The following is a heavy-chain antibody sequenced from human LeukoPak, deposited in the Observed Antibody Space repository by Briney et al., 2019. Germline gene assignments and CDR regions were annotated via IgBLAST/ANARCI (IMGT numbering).Heavy chain of an antibody. CDR3: ARGVPRYCSSTSCSESWFDP. J-gene: IGHJ5*02. CDR2: MNPNSGNT. D-gene: IGHD2-2*01. CDR1: GYTFTSYD. Sequence: ASVKVSCKASGYTFTSYDINWVRQATGQGLEWMGWMNPNSGNTGYAQKFQGRVTITRNTSISTAYVELSSLRSEDTAVYYCARGVPRYCSSTSCSESWFDPWGQGTLVTVSS. V-gene: IGHV1-8*03.